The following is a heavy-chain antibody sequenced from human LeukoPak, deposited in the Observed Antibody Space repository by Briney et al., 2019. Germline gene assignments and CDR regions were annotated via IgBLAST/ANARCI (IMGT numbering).Heavy chain of an antibody. J-gene: IGHJ3*01. CDR1: GGSISSYY. D-gene: IGHD1-26*01. CDR2: IYTSGST. V-gene: IGHV4-4*07. Sequence: SGTLSPTCTVSGGSISSYYWSWIRQPAGKGLEWIGRIYTSGSTNYNPSLKSRVTISVDTSKNQFSLKLRSVTAADTAVYYCARPFSGSYSDAFDLWGQGTMVTVSS. CDR3: ARPFSGSYSDAFDL.